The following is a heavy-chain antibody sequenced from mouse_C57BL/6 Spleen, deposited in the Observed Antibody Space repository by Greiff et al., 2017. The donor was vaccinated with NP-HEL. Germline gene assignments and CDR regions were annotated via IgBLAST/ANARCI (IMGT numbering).Heavy chain of an antibody. CDR1: GFSLTSYG. J-gene: IGHJ4*01. V-gene: IGHV2-2*01. CDR2: IWSGGSS. CDR3: ARNEGTTVLNAMDY. Sequence: VQLVESGPGLVQPSQSLSITCTVSGFSLTSYGVHWVRQSPGKGLEWLGVIWSGGSSDYNAAFISRLSISKDKSKSQVFFKMNSLQADDTAIYYCARNEGTTVLNAMDYWGQGTSVTVSS. D-gene: IGHD1-1*01.